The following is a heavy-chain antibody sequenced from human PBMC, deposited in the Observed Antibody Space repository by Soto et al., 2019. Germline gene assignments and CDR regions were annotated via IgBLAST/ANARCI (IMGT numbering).Heavy chain of an antibody. Sequence: SETLSLTCAVYGGSFSGYYWSWIRQPPGTGLEWIGEINHSGSTNYNPSLKSRVTISVDTSKNQFSLKLSSVTAADTAVYYCARASWYQLLLSSYYYMDVWGKGTTVTVSS. CDR1: GGSFSGYY. V-gene: IGHV4-34*01. D-gene: IGHD2-2*01. CDR2: INHSGST. CDR3: ARASWYQLLLSSYYYMDV. J-gene: IGHJ6*03.